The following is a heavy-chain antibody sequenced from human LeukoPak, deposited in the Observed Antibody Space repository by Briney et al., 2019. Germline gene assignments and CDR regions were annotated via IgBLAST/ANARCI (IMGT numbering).Heavy chain of an antibody. CDR2: IIPIFGTA. Sequence: ASVKVSCKASGYTFTSYGISWVRQAPGQGLEWMGGIIPIFGTANYAQKFQGRVTITADESTSTAYMELSSLRSEDTAVYYCARGGMWDAFDIWGQGTMVTVSS. CDR1: GYTFTSYG. CDR3: ARGGMWDAFDI. J-gene: IGHJ3*02. D-gene: IGHD2-21*01. V-gene: IGHV1-69*13.